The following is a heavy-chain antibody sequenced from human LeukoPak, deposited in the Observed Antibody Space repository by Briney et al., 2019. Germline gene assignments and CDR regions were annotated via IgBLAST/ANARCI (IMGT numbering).Heavy chain of an antibody. V-gene: IGHV3-30*02. CDR3: AKGWFGESPGEYFDY. Sequence: GGSLRLSCAASGFTFSSYGMHWVRQAPGKGLEWEAFIRYDGSNKYYADSVKGRFTISRDNSKNTLYLQMNSLRAEDTAVYYCAKGWFGESPGEYFDYWGQGTLVTVSS. D-gene: IGHD3-10*01. J-gene: IGHJ4*02. CDR2: IRYDGSNK. CDR1: GFTFSSYG.